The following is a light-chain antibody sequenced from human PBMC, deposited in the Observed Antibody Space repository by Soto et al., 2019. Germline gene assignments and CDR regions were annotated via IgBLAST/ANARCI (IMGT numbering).Light chain of an antibody. V-gene: IGKV1D-12*01. J-gene: IGKJ3*01. CDR1: QGISNW. Sequence: DIQMTQSPSSVSASVGDRVSITCRASQGISNWLAWYQQKPGRAPKLLIYAASSLQSGVSSRFSGSGSWTDFNLTISSLQPEDFATYYCQQGNSFPFTFGPGTKVDIK. CDR3: QQGNSFPFT. CDR2: AAS.